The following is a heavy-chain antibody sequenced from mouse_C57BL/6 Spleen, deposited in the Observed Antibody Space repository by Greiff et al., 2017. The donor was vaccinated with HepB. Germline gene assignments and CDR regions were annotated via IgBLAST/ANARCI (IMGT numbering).Heavy chain of an antibody. J-gene: IGHJ2*01. Sequence: QVQLKESGPGLVQPSQSLSITCTVSGFSLTSYGVHWVRQSPGKGLEWLGVIWSGGSTDYNAAFISRLSISKDNSKSQVFFKMNSLQADDTAIYYCARKGDYSNCFDYWGQGTTLTVSS. CDR2: IWSGGST. CDR1: GFSLTSYG. CDR3: ARKGDYSNCFDY. D-gene: IGHD2-5*01. V-gene: IGHV2-2*01.